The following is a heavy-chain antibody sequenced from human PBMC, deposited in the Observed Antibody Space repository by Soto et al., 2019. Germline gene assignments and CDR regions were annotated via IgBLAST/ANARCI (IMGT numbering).Heavy chain of an antibody. CDR3: AGVRVRGVITRTRDYFGMDV. D-gene: IGHD3-10*01. V-gene: IGHV5-51*01. CDR1: AYTFTSNW. CDR2: ISPGDGAT. J-gene: IGHJ6*02. Sequence: GDSLKISCRGSAYTFTSNWLAWVRHKLGQDQEWTGIISPGDGATRSSPSFQGQVTISADKSIRTAYLQWSSLKPSDSAVYYCAGVRVRGVITRTRDYFGMDVWGQGTTVTVAS.